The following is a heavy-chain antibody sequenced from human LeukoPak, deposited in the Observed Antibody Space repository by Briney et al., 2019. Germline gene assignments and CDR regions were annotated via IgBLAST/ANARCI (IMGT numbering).Heavy chain of an antibody. J-gene: IGHJ4*02. D-gene: IGHD3-22*01. V-gene: IGHV4-39*07. CDR3: TRDGTYYYDSSGYYY. CDR1: GDSISSSSYY. CDR2: IYYSGST. Sequence: SETLSLTCSVSGDSISSSSYYWGWIRQPPGKGLEWIGSIYYSGSTFYNPSLKSRVTISVDTSKNQFSLNLTSVTAADTAVYYCTRDGTYYYDSSGYYYWGQGTLVTVSS.